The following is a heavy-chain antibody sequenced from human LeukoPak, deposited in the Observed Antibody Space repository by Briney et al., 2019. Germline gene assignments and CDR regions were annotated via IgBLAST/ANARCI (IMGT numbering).Heavy chain of an antibody. CDR2: IYYSGST. V-gene: IGHV4-59*08. CDR1: GGSISSYY. Sequence: SETLSLTCTVSGGSISSYYWSWIRQPPGKGLEWIGYIYYSGSTNYNPSLKSRVTISVDTSKNQFSLKLSSVTAADTAVYYCARRATTGYYMDVWGXGXTVTVSS. CDR3: ARRATTGYYMDV. D-gene: IGHD4-11*01. J-gene: IGHJ6*03.